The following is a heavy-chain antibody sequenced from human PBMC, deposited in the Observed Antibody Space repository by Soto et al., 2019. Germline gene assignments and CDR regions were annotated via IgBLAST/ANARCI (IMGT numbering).Heavy chain of an antibody. CDR3: ARDLSSADGFNI. J-gene: IGHJ3*02. V-gene: IGHV4-31*03. CDR2: IYYSGNT. CDR1: GGSISSGNYY. Sequence: SETLSLTCTVSGGSISSGNYYWSWIRQHPGKGLEWIGHIYYSGNTYYNPSLKSRVTISIDTSKNQLSLKLSSVTAADTAVYYCARDLSSADGFNIWGQGTMVTVSS.